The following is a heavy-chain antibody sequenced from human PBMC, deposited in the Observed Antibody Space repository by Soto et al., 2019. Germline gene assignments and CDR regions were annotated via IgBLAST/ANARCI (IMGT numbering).Heavy chain of an antibody. D-gene: IGHD1-26*01. V-gene: IGHV3-30-3*01. CDR3: AREGGSYYRTLDS. CDR1: GFTFSSYA. CDR2: ISYDGSNK. J-gene: IGHJ5*01. Sequence: QVQLVESGGVVVQPGRSLRLSCEASGFTFSSYAMHWVRQAPGKGLEWVAVISYDGSNKYYADSVKGRFTISRDNSKNSLYLQMNSLRAEDTAVYYCAREGGSYYRTLDSWGQGTLVTVSS.